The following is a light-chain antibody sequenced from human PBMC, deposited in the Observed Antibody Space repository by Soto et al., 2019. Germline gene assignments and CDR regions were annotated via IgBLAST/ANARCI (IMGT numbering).Light chain of an antibody. Sequence: QSALTQPASVSGSPGQSITISCTGTSSDVGGYNYVSWYQQHPGKAPKLMIYDVSNRPSGVSNHFSGSKSGNTASLTISGLQAEDEADYYCISYTSSSTLLYVFGTGTKVTVL. V-gene: IGLV2-14*01. J-gene: IGLJ1*01. CDR2: DVS. CDR3: ISYTSSSTLLYV. CDR1: SSDVGGYNY.